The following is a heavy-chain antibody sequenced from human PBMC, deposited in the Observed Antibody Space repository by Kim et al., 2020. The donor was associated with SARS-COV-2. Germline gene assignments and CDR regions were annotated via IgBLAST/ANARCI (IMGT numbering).Heavy chain of an antibody. J-gene: IGHJ4*02. V-gene: IGHV4-31*02. D-gene: IGHD5-18*01. CDR2: T. Sequence: TYYNPSLKSRVTISVDTSKNQFSLKLSSVTAADTAVYYCARGDSYGVPDYWGQGTLVTVSS. CDR3: ARGDSYGVPDY.